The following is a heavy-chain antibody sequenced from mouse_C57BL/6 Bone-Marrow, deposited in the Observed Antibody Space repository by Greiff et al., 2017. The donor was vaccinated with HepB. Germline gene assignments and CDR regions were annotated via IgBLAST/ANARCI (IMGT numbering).Heavy chain of an antibody. J-gene: IGHJ4*01. CDR3: ARHFYYVSIYYAMDY. CDR2: ISNGGGST. V-gene: IGHV5-12*01. D-gene: IGHD1-1*01. CDR1: GFTFSDYY. Sequence: DVQLVESGGGLVQPGGSLKLSCAASGFTFSDYYMYWVRQTPEKRLEWVAYISNGGGSTYYPDTVKGRFTISRDNAKNTLYLQMSRLKSEDTAMYYCARHFYYVSIYYAMDYWGQGTSVTVSS.